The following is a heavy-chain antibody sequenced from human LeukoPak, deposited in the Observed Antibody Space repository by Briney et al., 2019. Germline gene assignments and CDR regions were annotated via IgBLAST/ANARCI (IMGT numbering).Heavy chain of an antibody. J-gene: IGHJ4*02. CDR2: ISYDGSNK. CDR1: GFTFSSYG. D-gene: IGHD5-18*01. CDR3: AKSPGGYGPYYFDY. V-gene: IGHV3-30*18. Sequence: GGSLRLSCAASGFTFSSYGMHWVRQAPGKGLEWVAVISYDGSNKYYADSVKGRFTISRDNSKNTLYLQMNSLRAEDTAVYYCAKSPGGYGPYYFDYWGQGTLVTVSS.